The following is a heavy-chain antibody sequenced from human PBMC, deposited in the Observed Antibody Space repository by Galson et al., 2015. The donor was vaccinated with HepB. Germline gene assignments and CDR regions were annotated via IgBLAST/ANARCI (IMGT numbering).Heavy chain of an antibody. D-gene: IGHD3-3*01. V-gene: IGHV5-51*01. CDR3: ARHQGGVIIPVGDYYYGMDV. CDR2: TYPGDSDT. J-gene: IGHJ6*02. CDR1: GYSFTSYW. Sequence: QSGAEVKKPGESLKISCKGSGYSFTSYWIGWVRQMPGKGLEWMGITYPGDSDTRYSPSFQGQVTISADESISTAYLQWSSLKASDPAMYYCARHQGGVIIPVGDYYYGMDVWGQGTTVTVSS.